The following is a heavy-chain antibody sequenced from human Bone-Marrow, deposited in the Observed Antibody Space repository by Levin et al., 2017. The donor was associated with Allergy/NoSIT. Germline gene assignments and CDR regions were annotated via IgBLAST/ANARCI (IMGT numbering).Heavy chain of an antibody. CDR1: GFTFSSYG. V-gene: IGHV3-30*18. Sequence: GESLKISCAASGFTFSSYGMHWVRQAPGKGLEWVAVISYDGSNKYYADSVKGRFTISRDNSKNTLYLQMNSLRAEDTAVYYCAKDAEVVVVPAAISYYYYGMDVWGQGTTVTVSS. D-gene: IGHD2-2*02. CDR3: AKDAEVVVVPAAISYYYYGMDV. J-gene: IGHJ6*02. CDR2: ISYDGSNK.